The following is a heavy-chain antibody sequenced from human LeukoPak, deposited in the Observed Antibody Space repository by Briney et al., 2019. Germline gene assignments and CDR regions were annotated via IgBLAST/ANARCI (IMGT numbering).Heavy chain of an antibody. CDR1: GFTFSSYS. Sequence: GGSLRLSCAASGFTFSSYSINWVRQAPGKGLEWVSSISSRSSYIYYADSVKGRFTISRDNAKNSLYLQMNSLRAEDTAVYYCARVFGLARLGAFDIWGQGTMVTVSS. CDR3: ARVFGLARLGAFDI. D-gene: IGHD3-16*01. CDR2: ISSRSSYI. J-gene: IGHJ3*02. V-gene: IGHV3-21*01.